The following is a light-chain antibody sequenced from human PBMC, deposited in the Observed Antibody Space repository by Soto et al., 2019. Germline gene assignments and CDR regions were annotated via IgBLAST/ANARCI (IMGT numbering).Light chain of an antibody. CDR2: GAS. J-gene: IGKJ1*01. V-gene: IGKV3-20*01. CDR3: QQYGSSHLWA. Sequence: DIVLTQSPGTLSLSPGDGATLSCRAGQSVSGGFVAWYQQKPGQAPRLLIYGASNRATGIPDRFSGSGSGTDFTLTISRLEPEDFAVYYCQQYGSSHLWAFGQGTKVEIK. CDR1: QSVSGGF.